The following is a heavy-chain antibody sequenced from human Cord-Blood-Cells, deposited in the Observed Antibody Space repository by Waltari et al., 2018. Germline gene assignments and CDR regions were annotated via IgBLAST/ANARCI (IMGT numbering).Heavy chain of an antibody. CDR1: GFTFSSYD. Sequence: EVQLVESGGGLVQPGGSLRLSCAASGFTFSSYDMHWVRQATGKGLEWVSAIGTAGDTYYPGSVKGRFTISRENAKNSLYLQMNSLRAGDTAVYYCARGGQLDAFDIWGQGTMVTVSS. CDR3: ARGGQLDAFDI. CDR2: IGTAGDT. D-gene: IGHD6-6*01. V-gene: IGHV3-13*01. J-gene: IGHJ3*02.